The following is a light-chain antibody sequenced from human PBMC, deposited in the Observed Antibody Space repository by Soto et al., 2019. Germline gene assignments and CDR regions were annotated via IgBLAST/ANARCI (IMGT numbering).Light chain of an antibody. V-gene: IGLV2-14*01. CDR3: SSYTRSSTLYV. CDR1: SSDVGGYNY. J-gene: IGLJ1*01. Sequence: QSVLTQPASVSGSPRQSITISCTGASSDVGGYNYVSWYQQHPGKAPKLMIYEVNNRPSGVSNRFSGSKSGNTASLTISGLQAEDEDDYYCSSYTRSSTLYVFGTGTKVTVL. CDR2: EVN.